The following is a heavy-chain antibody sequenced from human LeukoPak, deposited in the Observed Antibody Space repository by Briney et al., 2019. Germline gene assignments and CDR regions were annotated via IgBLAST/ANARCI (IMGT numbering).Heavy chain of an antibody. D-gene: IGHD5/OR15-5a*01. CDR2: VSVSGANT. Sequence: GGSLRLSCAASGFSVSVNYMSWVRQAPGKGLEWVSAVSVSGANTYYADSVKGRFTVSRDNSKNTLYMQMNSLRAEDTAVYYCARGTSAVSNFDYWGQGTLVTVSS. V-gene: IGHV3-23*01. CDR3: ARGTSAVSNFDY. J-gene: IGHJ4*02. CDR1: GFSVSVNY.